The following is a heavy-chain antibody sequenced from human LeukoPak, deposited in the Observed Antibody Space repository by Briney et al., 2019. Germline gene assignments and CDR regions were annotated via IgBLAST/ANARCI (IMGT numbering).Heavy chain of an antibody. J-gene: IGHJ4*02. CDR2: VSAGSTGI. CDR1: GFNFGIYS. Sequence: GGSLRLSCAGSGFNFGIYSMDWVRQAPGKGLEWVAYVSAGSTGIFYAASVKGRFSISRDNAQKSLYLQMNSLRAEDTAIYYWVREKGGFGFVLWGRGTLVTVSS. V-gene: IGHV3-48*04. CDR3: VREKGGFGFVL. D-gene: IGHD3-16*01.